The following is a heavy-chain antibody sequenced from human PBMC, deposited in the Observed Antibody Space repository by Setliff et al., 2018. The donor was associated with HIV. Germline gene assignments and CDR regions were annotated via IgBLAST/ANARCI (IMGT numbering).Heavy chain of an antibody. CDR3: ARAPSLDTATVSRWGYYFDY. D-gene: IGHD5-18*01. J-gene: IGHJ4*02. CDR1: GGSISVYY. V-gene: IGHV4-59*01. CDR2: IYYTGST. Sequence: PSETLSLTCTVSGGSISVYYWSWIRQPPGKGLEWIGYIYYTGSTNYNPSLKSRVTISLDTSKNQFSLKLSSVTAADTAVYYCARAPSLDTATVSRWGYYFDYWGQGTLVTV.